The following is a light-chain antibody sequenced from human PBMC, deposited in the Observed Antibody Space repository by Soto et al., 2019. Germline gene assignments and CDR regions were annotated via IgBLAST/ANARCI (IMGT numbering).Light chain of an antibody. Sequence: DIQMTQSPSSLSASVGDRVTITCRASQSISSYLNWYQQKPGKAPKLLIYAASILQSGAPSRFSGSGSGTDFTLTISSLQPEDFATYYCQQSYSTPWTFGQGTKVEIK. J-gene: IGKJ1*01. CDR3: QQSYSTPWT. CDR2: AAS. V-gene: IGKV1-39*01. CDR1: QSISSY.